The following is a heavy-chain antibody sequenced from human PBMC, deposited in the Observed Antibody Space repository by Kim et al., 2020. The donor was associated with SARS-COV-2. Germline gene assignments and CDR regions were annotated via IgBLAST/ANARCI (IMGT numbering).Heavy chain of an antibody. CDR3: AKDWASDSHYDILTGYSLFDY. D-gene: IGHD3-9*01. V-gene: IGHV3-23*01. Sequence: FTISRDNSKNTLYLQMNSLRAEDTAVYYCAKDWASDSHYDILTGYSLFDYWGQGTLVTVSS. J-gene: IGHJ4*02.